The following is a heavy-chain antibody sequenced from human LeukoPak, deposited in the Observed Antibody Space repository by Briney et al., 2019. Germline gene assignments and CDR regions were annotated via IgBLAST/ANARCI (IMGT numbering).Heavy chain of an antibody. CDR3: ARTRDSGSYYNAFDI. CDR1: GGSISSSSYY. V-gene: IGHV4-39*07. CDR2: IYYSGST. D-gene: IGHD1-26*01. Sequence: KPSETLSLTCTVSGGSISSSSYYWGWIRQPPGKGLESIGSIYYSGSTYYNPSLKSRVTISVDTSKNQFSLKLSSVTAADTAVYYCARTRDSGSYYNAFDICGQGTMVTVSS. J-gene: IGHJ3*02.